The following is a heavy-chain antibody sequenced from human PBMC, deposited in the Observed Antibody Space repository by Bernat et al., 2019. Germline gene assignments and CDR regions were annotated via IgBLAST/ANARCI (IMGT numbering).Heavy chain of an antibody. Sequence: EVQLVESGGGLVQPGRSLRLSCTASGFTFGDYAMSWVRQAPGKGLEWVGFIRSKAYGGTTEYAASVKGRFTISRDDSKSIAYLQMNSLKTEDTAVYYCTRDGEYCSSTSCYLHGMDVWGKGTTVTVSS. D-gene: IGHD2-2*01. CDR1: GFTFGDYA. CDR2: IRSKAYGGTT. V-gene: IGHV3-49*04. J-gene: IGHJ6*04. CDR3: TRDGEYCSSTSCYLHGMDV.